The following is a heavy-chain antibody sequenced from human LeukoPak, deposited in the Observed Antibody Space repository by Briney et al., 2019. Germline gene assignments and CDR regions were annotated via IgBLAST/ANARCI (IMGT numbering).Heavy chain of an antibody. CDR1: GGSISSYY. Sequence: PSETLSLTCTVSGGSISSYYWSWIRQPAGKGLEWIGRIYTSGSTNYNPSLKSRVTMSVDTSKNQFSLKLSSVTAADTAVYYCARKRVIVATLRAQRSPFFDIWGQGTMVTVSS. J-gene: IGHJ3*02. CDR3: ARKRVIVATLRAQRSPFFDI. D-gene: IGHD5-12*01. V-gene: IGHV4-4*07. CDR2: IYTSGST.